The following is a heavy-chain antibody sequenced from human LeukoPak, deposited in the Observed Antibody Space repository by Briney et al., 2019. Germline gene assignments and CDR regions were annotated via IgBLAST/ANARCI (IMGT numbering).Heavy chain of an antibody. CDR2: ISGSSSNI. D-gene: IGHD5-12*01. V-gene: IGHV3-48*02. CDR3: ARQWWLRTYYFDY. Sequence: PGGSLRLSCVVSGFTFSTYNMIWVRQAPGKGLEWVSHISGSSSNIYYADSVKGRFTISRDNAKNSVYLQMNSLRDEDTAVYYCARQWWLRTYYFDYSGQGTLVTVSS. J-gene: IGHJ4*02. CDR1: GFTFSTYN.